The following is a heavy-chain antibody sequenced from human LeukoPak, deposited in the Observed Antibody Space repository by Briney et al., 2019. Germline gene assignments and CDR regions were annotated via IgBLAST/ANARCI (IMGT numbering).Heavy chain of an antibody. CDR3: ARDQGFDYVWGSYRYYDY. D-gene: IGHD3-16*02. CDR2: INPNSGGT. V-gene: IGHV1-2*02. J-gene: IGHJ4*02. Sequence: ASVKVSCKASGYTFTGYYMHWVRQAPGQGLGWMGWINPNSGGTNYAQKFQGRVTMTRDTSISTAYMELSRLRSDDTAVYYCARDQGFDYVWGSYRYYDYWGQGTLVTVSS. CDR1: GYTFTGYY.